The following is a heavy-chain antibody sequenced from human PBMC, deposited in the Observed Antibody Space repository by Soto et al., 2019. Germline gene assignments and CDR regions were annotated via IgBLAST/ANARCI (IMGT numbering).Heavy chain of an antibody. CDR2: IIPIFGTA. CDR3: ARGRITIFGVVIRVFDY. CDR1: GGTFSSYA. Sequence: QVPLVQSGAEVKKPGSSVKVSCKASGGTFSSYAISWVRQAPGQGLEWMGGIIPIFGTANYAQKFQGRVTITADESTSTAYMELSSLRSEDTAVYYCARGRITIFGVVIRVFDYWGQGTLVTVSS. J-gene: IGHJ4*02. D-gene: IGHD3-3*01. V-gene: IGHV1-69*01.